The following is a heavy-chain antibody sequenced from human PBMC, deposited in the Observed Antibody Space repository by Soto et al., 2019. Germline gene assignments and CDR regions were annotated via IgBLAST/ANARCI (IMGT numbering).Heavy chain of an antibody. CDR2: ISSSSSYI. D-gene: IGHD3-9*01. V-gene: IGHV3-21*01. CDR3: ARDPDDILTGYYSPHFDY. J-gene: IGHJ4*02. CDR1: GFTFSSYS. Sequence: GGSLRLSCAASGFTFSSYSMNWVRQAPGKGLEWVSSISSSSSYIYYADSVKGRFTISRDNAKNSLYLQMNSLRAEDTAVYYCARDPDDILTGYYSPHFDYWGQGTLVTVSS.